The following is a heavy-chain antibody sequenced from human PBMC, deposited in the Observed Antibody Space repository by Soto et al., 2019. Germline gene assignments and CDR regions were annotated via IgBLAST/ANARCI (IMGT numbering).Heavy chain of an antibody. CDR1: GYTFTSYG. V-gene: IGHV1-18*01. CDR3: ARNPEQVNDYGDYVSDYYYMDV. J-gene: IGHJ6*03. Sequence: ASVKVSCKASGYTFTSYGISWVRQAPGQGLEWMGWISAYNGNTNYAQKLQGRVTMTTDTSTSTAYMELRSLRSDDTAVYYCARNPEQVNDYGDYVSDYYYMDVWGKGTTVTVSS. CDR2: ISAYNGNT. D-gene: IGHD4-17*01.